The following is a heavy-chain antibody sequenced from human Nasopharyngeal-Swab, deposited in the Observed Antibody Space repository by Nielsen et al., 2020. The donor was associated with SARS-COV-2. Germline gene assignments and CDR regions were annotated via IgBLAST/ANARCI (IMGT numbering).Heavy chain of an antibody. CDR3: ARDGGAPVQYYYYYGMDV. V-gene: IGHV4-59*01. D-gene: IGHD1-1*01. CDR2: IYYSGST. Sequence: RQAPGKGLEWIGYIYYSGSTNYNPSLKSRVTISVDTSKNQFSLKLSSVTAADTAVYYCARDGGAPVQYYYYYGMDVWGQGTTVTVSS. J-gene: IGHJ6*02.